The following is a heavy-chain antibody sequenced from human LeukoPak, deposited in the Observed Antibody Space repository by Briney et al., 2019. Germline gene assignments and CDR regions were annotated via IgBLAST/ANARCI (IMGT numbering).Heavy chain of an antibody. CDR3: AKSRIVDRRGYFDY. CDR1: GFTFNIYP. J-gene: IGHJ4*02. D-gene: IGHD2-15*01. CDR2: IGTGGDT. V-gene: IGHV3-23*01. Sequence: GDSLRLSCVASGFTFNIYPMTWVRQSPEKGLEWVSTIGTGGDTYYADSVKGRFTISRDDSKNTLYLQMHSLGAEDTAVYYCAKSRIVDRRGYFDYWGQGTLVTVSS.